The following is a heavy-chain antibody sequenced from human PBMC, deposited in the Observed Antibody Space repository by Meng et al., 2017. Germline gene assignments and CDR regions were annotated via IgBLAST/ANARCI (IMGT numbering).Heavy chain of an antibody. CDR2: ISGDGSIT. CDR3: LDEAPRSDY. CDR1: GFTFNNYW. J-gene: IGHJ4*02. D-gene: IGHD1-1*01. Sequence: EVKLVECGGGLVQRGGSLRLSCAASGFTFNNYWMHWVRQVPGKGLVWVSRISGDGSITNYADSVKGRFTISRDNAKNTLYLQMNSLRPEDTAVYYCLDEAPRSDYWGQGSLVTVSS. V-gene: IGHV3-74*01.